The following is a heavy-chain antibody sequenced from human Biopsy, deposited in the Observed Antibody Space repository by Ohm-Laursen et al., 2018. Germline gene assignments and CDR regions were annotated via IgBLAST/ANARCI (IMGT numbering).Heavy chain of an antibody. Sequence: SETLSLTCAVSGYSISSGYYWGWIRQPPGKGLEWIGSIYHSGSTYYNPSLKSRFTISVDTSKNQFPLKISSVTAADTAGYYCARGQALKSFDYWGQGTLVTVSS. CDR2: IYHSGST. J-gene: IGHJ4*02. CDR3: ARGQALKSFDY. CDR1: GYSISSGYY. V-gene: IGHV4-38-2*01.